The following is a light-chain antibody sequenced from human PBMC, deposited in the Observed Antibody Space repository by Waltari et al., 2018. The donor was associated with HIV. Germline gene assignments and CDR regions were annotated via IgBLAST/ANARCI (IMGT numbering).Light chain of an antibody. Sequence: SYVLTQPPSVSVAPGQTARITCGGNNIGSKSVHWYQQKPGKAPVLVVYDDTDRPSGIPGQFSDSNSENTATLTISRVEAGDEADYDCQVWDSSSDPVVFGGGTKLTVL. V-gene: IGLV3-21*02. CDR3: QVWDSSSDPVV. CDR2: DDT. CDR1: NIGSKS. J-gene: IGLJ2*01.